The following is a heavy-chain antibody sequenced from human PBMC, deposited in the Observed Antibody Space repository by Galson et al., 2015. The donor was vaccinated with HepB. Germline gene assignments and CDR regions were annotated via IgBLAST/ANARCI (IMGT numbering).Heavy chain of an antibody. CDR1: GFTFSSYA. J-gene: IGHJ4*02. D-gene: IGHD1-26*01. CDR3: AKDAAGATVPLDD. V-gene: IGHV3-23*01. CDR2: ISGSGGST. Sequence: SLRLSCAASGFTFSSYAMSWVRQAPGKGLEWVSAISGSGGSTYYADSVKGRFTISRDNSKNTLYLQTNSLTDEDTAIYYCAKDAAGATVPLDDWGQGTLVTISS.